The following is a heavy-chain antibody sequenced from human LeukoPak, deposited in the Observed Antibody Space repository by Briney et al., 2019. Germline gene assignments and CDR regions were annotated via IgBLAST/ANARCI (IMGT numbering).Heavy chain of an antibody. Sequence: GESLKISCKGSGYSFTSYWIGWVSQMPGKGLEWMGIIYPGDSDTRYSPSFQGQVTISADKSISTAYLQWSSLKASDTAMYYCARQQYDYVWGSYRFNWFDPWGQGTLVTVSS. J-gene: IGHJ5*02. CDR3: ARQQYDYVWGSYRFNWFDP. CDR1: GYSFTSYW. CDR2: IYPGDSDT. V-gene: IGHV5-51*01. D-gene: IGHD3-16*02.